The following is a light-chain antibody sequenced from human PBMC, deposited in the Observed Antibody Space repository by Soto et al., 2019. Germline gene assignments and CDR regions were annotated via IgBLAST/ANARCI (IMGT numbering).Light chain of an antibody. CDR2: AAS. V-gene: IGKV3-20*01. Sequence: EIGLTQAPGTLSLSPGERATLSCRASESVSSSYLAWYQQKPGQAPRLPIFAASSRATGVPDRFSGSGSGTDFTLTISRLEPEDFAVYYCQQYGDSKGSCRQGMQLEIK. CDR3: QQYGDSKGS. CDR1: ESVSSSY. J-gene: IGKJ2*03.